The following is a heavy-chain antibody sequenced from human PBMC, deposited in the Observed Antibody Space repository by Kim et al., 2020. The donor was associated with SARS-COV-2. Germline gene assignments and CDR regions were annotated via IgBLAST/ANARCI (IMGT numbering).Heavy chain of an antibody. V-gene: IGHV3-30*04. CDR2: ISYDGSNK. CDR3: ARDLRIQLWLRLDY. CDR1: GFTFSSYA. Sequence: GGSLRLSCAASGFTFSSYAMHWVRQAPGKGLEWVAVISYDGSNKYYADSVKGRFTISRDNSKNTLYLQMNSLRAEDTAVYYCARDLRIQLWLRLDYWGQGTLVTVSS. D-gene: IGHD5-18*01. J-gene: IGHJ4*02.